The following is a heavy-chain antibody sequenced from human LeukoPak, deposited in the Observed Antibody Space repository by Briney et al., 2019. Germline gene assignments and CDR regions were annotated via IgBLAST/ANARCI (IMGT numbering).Heavy chain of an antibody. Sequence: GASVKVSCKASGYTFTDYYIHWVRQAPGRGLEWMGWMNPNSGNTGYAQKFQGRVTMTRNTSISTAYMELSSLRSEDTAVYYCATIPLYCSSTSCSEPIDYWGQGTLVTVSS. V-gene: IGHV1-8*02. CDR1: GYTFTDYY. CDR2: MNPNSGNT. CDR3: ATIPLYCSSTSCSEPIDY. D-gene: IGHD2-2*01. J-gene: IGHJ4*02.